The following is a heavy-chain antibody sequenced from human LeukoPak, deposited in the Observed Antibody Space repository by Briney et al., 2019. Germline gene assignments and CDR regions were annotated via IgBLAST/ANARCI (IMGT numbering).Heavy chain of an antibody. V-gene: IGHV1-18*01. D-gene: IGHD3-22*01. CDR1: RYRVISYG. CDR2: GSWYNDNT. CDR3: ARQYYYDSSGIPDY. Sequence: ASVKVSCKAARYRVISYGMSWVGQAPGQGLGWVGWGSWYNDNTNYAQKSQGRVTLTTDTSTSTAYSELTSLRSDDTAVYYCARQYYYDSSGIPDYWGQGTLVTVSS. J-gene: IGHJ4*02.